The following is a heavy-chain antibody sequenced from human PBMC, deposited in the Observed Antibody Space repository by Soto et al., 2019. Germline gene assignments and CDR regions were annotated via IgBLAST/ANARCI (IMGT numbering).Heavy chain of an antibody. Sequence: PSETLSLTCTVSGGSISSSSYYWGWIRQPPGKGLEWIGSIYYSGSTYYNPSLKSRVTISVDTSKNQFSLKLSSVTAADTAVYYCARRVAVAGTARDYYGMDVWGQGXTVTVSS. J-gene: IGHJ6*02. CDR2: IYYSGST. CDR1: GGSISSSSYY. D-gene: IGHD6-19*01. V-gene: IGHV4-39*01. CDR3: ARRVAVAGTARDYYGMDV.